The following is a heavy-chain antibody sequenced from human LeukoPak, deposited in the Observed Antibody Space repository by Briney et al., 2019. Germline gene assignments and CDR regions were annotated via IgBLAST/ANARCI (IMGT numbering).Heavy chain of an antibody. CDR2: IKQDGSEK. D-gene: IGHD3-10*01. V-gene: IGHV3-7*01. Sequence: PGGSLRLSCAASGFTFSNYWMSWVRQAPGKGLEWVANIKQDGSEKNYVDSVKGRFTISRDNAKNSLSLQMNSLRVEDTAVYYCARGFAVDYGGRGTLVTVSS. CDR1: GFTFSNYW. J-gene: IGHJ4*02. CDR3: ARGFAVDY.